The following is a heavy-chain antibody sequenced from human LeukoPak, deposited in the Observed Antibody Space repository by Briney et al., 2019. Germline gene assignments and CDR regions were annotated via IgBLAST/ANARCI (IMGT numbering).Heavy chain of an antibody. CDR2: MNPNSGNT. CDR3: ARGYYGSGSHNWFDP. D-gene: IGHD3-10*01. V-gene: IGHV1-8*03. Sequence: ASVKVSCKASGYTFTGYDINWVRQATGQGLEWMGWMNPNSGNTGYAQKFQGRVTITRNTSISTAYMVLSSLRSEDTAVYYCARGYYGSGSHNWFDPWGQGTLVTVSS. CDR1: GYTFTGYD. J-gene: IGHJ5*02.